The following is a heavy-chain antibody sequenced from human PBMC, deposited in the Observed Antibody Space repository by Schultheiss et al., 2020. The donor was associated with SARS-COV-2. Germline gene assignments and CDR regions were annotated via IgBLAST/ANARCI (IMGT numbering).Heavy chain of an antibody. D-gene: IGHD3/OR15-3a*01. CDR3: ARGLRTGEAWFDP. J-gene: IGHJ5*02. CDR1: GGSISSSSYY. Sequence: SETLSLTCTVSGGSISSSSYYWGWIRQPPGKGLEWIGYIYYSGSTYYNPSLKSRVTISVDTSKNQFSLKLSSVTAADTAVYYCARGLRTGEAWFDPWGQGTLVTVSS. CDR2: IYYSGST. V-gene: IGHV4-30-4*08.